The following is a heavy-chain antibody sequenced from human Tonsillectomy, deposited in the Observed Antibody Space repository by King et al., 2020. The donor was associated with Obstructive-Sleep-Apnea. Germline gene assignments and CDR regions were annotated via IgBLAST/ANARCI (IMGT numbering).Heavy chain of an antibody. CDR2: IYYSGST. CDR3: AREAAYDYVWGTFRLTDYYYHMDV. J-gene: IGHJ6*02. CDR1: GGSINSGGDY. V-gene: IGHV4-31*03. Sequence: QLQESGPGLVKPSQTLSLTCTVSGGSINSGGDYWTWIRQHPGKGLEWIGNIYYSGSTSYNPSLKSRVTISVDTSKNQYSLKLNSVTAADTAVYYCAREAAYDYVWGTFRLTDYYYHMDVWGQGTTVTVSS. D-gene: IGHD3-16*02.